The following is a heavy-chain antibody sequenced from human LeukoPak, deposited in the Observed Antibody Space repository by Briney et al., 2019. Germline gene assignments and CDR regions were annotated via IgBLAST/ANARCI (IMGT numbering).Heavy chain of an antibody. Sequence: GGSLRLSCAASGFTFSSYGMHWVRQAPGKGLEWAAFIRYDGSNKYYADSVKGRFTISRDNSKDTLYLQMNSLRAADTAVYYCAKDPTHYRVWDDYDSTVLSYWGQGTLVTVSS. D-gene: IGHD3-22*01. CDR3: AKDPTHYRVWDDYDSTVLSY. V-gene: IGHV3-30*02. CDR1: GFTFSSYG. CDR2: IRYDGSNK. J-gene: IGHJ4*02.